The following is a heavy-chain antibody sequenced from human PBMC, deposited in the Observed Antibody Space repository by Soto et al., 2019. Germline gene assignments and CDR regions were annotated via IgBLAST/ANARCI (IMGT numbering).Heavy chain of an antibody. V-gene: IGHV1-18*01. J-gene: IGHJ6*02. CDR1: GDTFTIYG. CDR3: ARDRYCSSTSCYAGGYYYYGMDV. D-gene: IGHD2-2*01. CDR2: ISGYNGNT. Sequence: ASVKVCCKAPGDTFTIYGISWVRQAPGQGLEWMGWISGYNGNTNYAQKLQGRVTMTTDTSTSTAYMELRSLRSDDTAVYYCARDRYCSSTSCYAGGYYYYGMDVWGQGTTVTV.